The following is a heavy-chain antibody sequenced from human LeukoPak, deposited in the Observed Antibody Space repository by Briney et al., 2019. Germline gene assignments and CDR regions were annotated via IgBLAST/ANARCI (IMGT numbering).Heavy chain of an antibody. Sequence: ASVKVSCKTSGYTFSSFGITWVRQAPGQGLEYMGWISVYSRKANYAQKLQGRVTMTTDTSTSTAYMELRSLRSDDTAVYYCARAYSGYDYCFDPWGQGTLVTVSS. CDR2: ISVYSRKA. CDR3: ARAYSGYDYCFDP. D-gene: IGHD5-12*01. J-gene: IGHJ5*02. V-gene: IGHV1-18*01. CDR1: GYTFSSFG.